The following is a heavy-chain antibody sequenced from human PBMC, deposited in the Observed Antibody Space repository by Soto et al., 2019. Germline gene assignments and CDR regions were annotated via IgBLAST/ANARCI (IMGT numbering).Heavy chain of an antibody. CDR2: IYPGDSDT. J-gene: IGHJ4*02. CDR3: ATGAYSSVTRCYNFSDF. Sequence: PGESLKISCQGSGYSFTTYWIGWVRQIPGKGLEWMGIIYPGDSDTRYSPSFQGQVTISADKSISTAYLQWSSLKASDTAIYYCATGAYSSVTRCYNFSDFWCQGPLGTVSS. V-gene: IGHV5-51*01. D-gene: IGHD2-2*02. CDR1: GYSFTTYW.